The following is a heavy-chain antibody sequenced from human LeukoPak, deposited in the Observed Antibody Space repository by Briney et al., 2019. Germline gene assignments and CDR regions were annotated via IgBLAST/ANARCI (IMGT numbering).Heavy chain of an antibody. J-gene: IGHJ4*02. Sequence: SETLSLTGTVSGGSISSSSYYWGWIRQPPGKGLEWIGSIYYSGSTYYNPSLKSRVTISVDTSKNQFSLKLSSVTAADTAFSYCRGPTLPDPGGNGEFEYGGRGTLVPSLQ. CDR3: RGPTLPDPGGNGEFEY. CDR1: GGSISSSSYY. CDR2: IYYSGST. D-gene: IGHD2-15*01. V-gene: IGHV4-39*03.